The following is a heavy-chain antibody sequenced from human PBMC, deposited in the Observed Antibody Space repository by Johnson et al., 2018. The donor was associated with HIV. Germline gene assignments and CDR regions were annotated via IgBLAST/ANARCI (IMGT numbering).Heavy chain of an antibody. Sequence: QMQLVESGGGVVQPGGSLRLSCAASGFTFSSYGMHWVRQAPGKGLEWVAFIRYDGSNKYYADSVKGRFTISRDNSKNTLYLQMNSRRAEDTVVYYCAKGLLGQWLVQDAFDIWGQGTMVTVSS. CDR1: GFTFSSYG. V-gene: IGHV3-30*02. CDR3: AKGLLGQWLVQDAFDI. CDR2: IRYDGSNK. D-gene: IGHD6-19*01. J-gene: IGHJ3*02.